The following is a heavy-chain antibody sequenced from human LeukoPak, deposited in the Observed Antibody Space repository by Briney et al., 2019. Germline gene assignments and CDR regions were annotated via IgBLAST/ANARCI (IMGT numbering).Heavy chain of an antibody. J-gene: IGHJ3*02. CDR3: ARTSCSSTSCYRGNAFDI. CDR2: IYTSGST. V-gene: IGHV4-4*07. D-gene: IGHD2-2*02. CDR1: GGSISSYY. Sequence: PSETLSLTCTVSGGSISSYYWSWIRQPAGKGLEWIGRIYTSGSTNYNPSLKSRVTMSVDTSKNQFSLKLSSVTAADTAVYYCARTSCSSTSCYRGNAFDIWGQGTMVTVSS.